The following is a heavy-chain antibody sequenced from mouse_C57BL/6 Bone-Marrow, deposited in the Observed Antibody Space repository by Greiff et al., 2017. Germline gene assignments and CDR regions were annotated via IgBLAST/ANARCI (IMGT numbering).Heavy chain of an antibody. CDR3: ARHYYGPGWFAY. CDR2: ISSGSSTI. Sequence: EVKVVESGGGLVKPGGSLKLSCAASGFTFSDYGMHWVRQAPEKGLEWVAYISSGSSTIYYADTVKGRFTISRDNAKNTLFLQMTSLRSEDTAMYYCARHYYGPGWFAYWGQGTLVTVSA. J-gene: IGHJ3*01. D-gene: IGHD1-2*01. V-gene: IGHV5-17*01. CDR1: GFTFSDYG.